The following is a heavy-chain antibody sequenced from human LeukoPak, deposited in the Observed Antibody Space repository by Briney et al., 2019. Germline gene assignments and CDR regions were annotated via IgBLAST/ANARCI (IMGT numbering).Heavy chain of an antibody. CDR2: INHSGST. D-gene: IGHD1-26*01. J-gene: IGHJ4*02. V-gene: IGHV4-34*01. Sequence: PSETLSLTCAVFGGSFSGYYWSWIRQPPGKGLEWIGEINHSGSTNYNPSLKSRVTISVDPSKNQVSLKLSSVPAADTAVYYCARAPLPSEVGAPAGFFDYWGQGTLVTVSS. CDR3: ARAPLPSEVGAPAGFFDY. CDR1: GGSFSGYY.